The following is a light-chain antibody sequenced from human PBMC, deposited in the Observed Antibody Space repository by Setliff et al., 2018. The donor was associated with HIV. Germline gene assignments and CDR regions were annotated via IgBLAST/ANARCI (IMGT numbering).Light chain of an antibody. CDR2: QAT. CDR1: NSDIGGYNY. Sequence: QSVLAQPASVSGSPGQSITISCTGTNSDIGGYNYVSWYQQHPGKGPKLIIFQATRRPSGVSNRFSGSKSGNVASLTISGLQAEDEADYYCCSNTGSNTFVFGTGTKVTVL. CDR3: CSNTGSNTFV. V-gene: IGLV2-14*01. J-gene: IGLJ1*01.